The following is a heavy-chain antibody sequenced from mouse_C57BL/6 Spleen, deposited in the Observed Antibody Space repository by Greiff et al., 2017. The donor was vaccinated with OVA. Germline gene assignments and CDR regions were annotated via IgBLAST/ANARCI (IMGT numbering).Heavy chain of an antibody. CDR3: ARSGGTWWYFDV. CDR2: INPNNGGT. Sequence: EVQLQQSGPELVKPGASVKISCKASGYTFTDYYMNWVKQSHGKSLEWIGDINPNNGGTSYNQKFKGKATLTVDKSSSTAYMELRSLTSEDSAVYYCARSGGTWWYFDVWGTGTTVTVSS. J-gene: IGHJ1*03. CDR1: GYTFTDYY. D-gene: IGHD1-1*02. V-gene: IGHV1-26*01.